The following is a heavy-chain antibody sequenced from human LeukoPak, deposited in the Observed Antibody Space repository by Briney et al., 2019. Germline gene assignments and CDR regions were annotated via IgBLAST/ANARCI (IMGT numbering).Heavy chain of an antibody. Sequence: GGSLRLSCAASGFTFSDYGMHWVRQAPGKGLEWVAFIRYDGSNEYYADSVKGRFTISRDNSKNTLYLQMNSLRAEDTAVYYCAKSPGYCSGGSCYSRPFDYWGQGTLVTVSS. CDR3: AKSPGYCSGGSCYSRPFDY. V-gene: IGHV3-30*02. CDR1: GFTFSDYG. D-gene: IGHD2-15*01. CDR2: IRYDGSNE. J-gene: IGHJ4*02.